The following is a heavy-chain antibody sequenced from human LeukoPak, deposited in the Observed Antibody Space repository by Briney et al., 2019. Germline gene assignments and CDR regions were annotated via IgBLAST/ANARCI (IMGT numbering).Heavy chain of an antibody. Sequence: ASVKVSCKGSGYTFTDYYIHWVRQAPGQGLEWMGWINPNSGVTNYAQRFQGRVTMTMDTSISTVYMELSRLSPDDTAVYYCAMRHSTSSNVDWFAPWGQGTLVTVSS. D-gene: IGHD6-6*01. V-gene: IGHV1-2*02. J-gene: IGHJ5*02. CDR3: AMRHSTSSNVDWFAP. CDR2: INPNSGVT. CDR1: GYTFTDYY.